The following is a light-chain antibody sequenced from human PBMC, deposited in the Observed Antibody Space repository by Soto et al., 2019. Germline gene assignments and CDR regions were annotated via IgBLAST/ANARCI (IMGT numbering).Light chain of an antibody. CDR2: GAN. CDR3: LLYNSGAVIWV. CDR1: TGPVTSDYL. Sequence: QAVVTQEPSLTVSPGGTVTLTCTSSTGPVTSDYLPNWFQQKPGQAPRALIYGANNRHSWTPARFSGSLLGGKAALTLSGVQPEDEADYYCLLYNSGAVIWVFGGGTKVTVL. J-gene: IGLJ3*02. V-gene: IGLV7-43*01.